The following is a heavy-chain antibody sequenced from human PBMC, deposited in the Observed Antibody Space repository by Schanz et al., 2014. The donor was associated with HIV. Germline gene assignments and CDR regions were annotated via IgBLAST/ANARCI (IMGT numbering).Heavy chain of an antibody. CDR2: ISSSDTLL. CDR1: GFSLSGYG. J-gene: IGHJ3*02. D-gene: IGHD3-10*01. CDR3: AKENPINYYSHGGPIDI. Sequence: EVQLVESGGGLVQPGRSLRLSCAASGFSLSGYGMNWVRQAPGKGLEWVSSISSSDTLLYYADSVRGRFTISRDNSKNTLYLQMNSLRAEDTAIYYCAKENPINYYSHGGPIDIWGQGTMLTVSS. V-gene: IGHV3-21*02.